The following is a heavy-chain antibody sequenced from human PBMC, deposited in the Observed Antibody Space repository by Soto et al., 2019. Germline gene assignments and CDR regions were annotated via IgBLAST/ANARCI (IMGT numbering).Heavy chain of an antibody. J-gene: IGHJ3*02. V-gene: IGHV1-2*04. CDR3: ARDKDEISAAVKSAFDI. CDR1: GYTFTGYY. D-gene: IGHD6-13*01. CDR2: INPNSGGT. Sequence: ATVKVSCKDSGYTFTGYYMHWVRQAPGQGLERMGWINPNSGGTNYAQKFQGWVTMTRDTSISTAYIELSRLRSSDTAVYYCARDKDEISAAVKSAFDIWGQGTLVTVSS.